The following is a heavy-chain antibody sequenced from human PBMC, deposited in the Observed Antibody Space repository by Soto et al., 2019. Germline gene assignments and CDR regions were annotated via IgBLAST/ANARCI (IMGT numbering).Heavy chain of an antibody. CDR2: ISSSSSTI. CDR1: GFTFSTYS. Sequence: GSLRLSCAASGFTFSTYSMNWVRQAPGKGLEWVSYISSSSSTIYYADSVEGRFTISRDNAKNSLYLQMNSLRAEDTAVYYCAKDGGYSYGPYDYWGQGTLVTVSS. D-gene: IGHD5-18*01. CDR3: AKDGGYSYGPYDY. V-gene: IGHV3-48*01. J-gene: IGHJ4*02.